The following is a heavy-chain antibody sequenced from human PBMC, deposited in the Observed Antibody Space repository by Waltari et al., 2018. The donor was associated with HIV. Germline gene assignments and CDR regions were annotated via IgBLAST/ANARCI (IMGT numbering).Heavy chain of an antibody. CDR3: ARGSDYGGVGGYFDY. J-gene: IGHJ4*01. V-gene: IGHV4-4*02. Sequence: QVQLQESGPGLVKPSGTLSLTCAVSGGSISSSSWWSWVRQSPGKGLEWIGEIYHSGSTNYNPSLNSRVTLSVDKSKNQFSLKLRFVTAADTAIYYCARGSDYGGVGGYFDYWGQGTLVTVSS. CDR1: GGSISSSSW. D-gene: IGHD4-17*01. CDR2: IYHSGST.